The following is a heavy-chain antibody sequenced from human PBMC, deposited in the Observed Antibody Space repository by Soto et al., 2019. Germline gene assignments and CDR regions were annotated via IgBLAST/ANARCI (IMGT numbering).Heavy chain of an antibody. J-gene: IGHJ3*02. CDR2: INGRGDTT. CDR1: GFTFSNYV. CDR3: AIRGSSSGNAFDI. V-gene: IGHV3-23*01. D-gene: IGHD6-19*01. Sequence: GGSLRLSCVASGFTFSNYVMTWVRQAPGKGPEWVSVINGRGDTTYYSDSVKGRFTISRDNSKNMVSLQMNSLRAEDTAVYYCAIRGSSSGNAFDIWGQGTMVT.